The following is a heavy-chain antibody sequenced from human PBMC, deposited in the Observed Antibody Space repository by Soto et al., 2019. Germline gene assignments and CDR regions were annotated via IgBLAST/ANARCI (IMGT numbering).Heavy chain of an antibody. D-gene: IGHD1-1*01. CDR1: GFTFSSYA. CDR2: ISGSGGST. CDR3: ARGRYDPFYYYYYGMDV. Sequence: GGSLRLSCAASGFTFSSYAMSWVRQAPGKGLEWVSGISGSGGSTYYADSVKGRFTISRDNSKNTLYLQMNSLRAEDTAVYYCARGRYDPFYYYYYGMDVWGQGTTVTVSS. J-gene: IGHJ6*02. V-gene: IGHV3-23*01.